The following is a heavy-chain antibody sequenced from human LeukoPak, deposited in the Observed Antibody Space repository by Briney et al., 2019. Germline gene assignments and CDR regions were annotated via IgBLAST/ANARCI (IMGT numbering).Heavy chain of an antibody. D-gene: IGHD3-3*01. Sequence: SQTLSLTCTVSGGSISSGSYYWSWIRQPAGKGLEWIGRIYTSGSTNYNPSLKSRVTISVDTSNNQFSLKLSSVTAADTAVYYCARDRRPTYDFWSGYDNWFDPWGQGTLVTVSS. J-gene: IGHJ5*02. CDR1: GGSISSGSYY. V-gene: IGHV4-61*02. CDR2: IYTSGST. CDR3: ARDRRPTYDFWSGYDNWFDP.